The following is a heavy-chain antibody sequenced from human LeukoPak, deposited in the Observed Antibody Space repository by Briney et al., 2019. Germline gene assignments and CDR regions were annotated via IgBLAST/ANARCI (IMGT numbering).Heavy chain of an antibody. CDR2: IFHSGDT. V-gene: IGHV4-38-2*02. CDR3: ASREWDGYMDY. Sequence: SETLSLTCTVSGYSISSGYYWGWIRQPPGKGLEWIGNIFHSGDTQYNPSLQSRVTLSVDTSKNQFSLNLHSVTAADTAVYYCASREWDGYMDYWGQGTLVTVSS. CDR1: GYSISSGYY. D-gene: IGHD1-26*01. J-gene: IGHJ4*02.